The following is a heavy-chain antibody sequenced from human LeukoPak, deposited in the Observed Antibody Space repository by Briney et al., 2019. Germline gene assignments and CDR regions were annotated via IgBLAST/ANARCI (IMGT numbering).Heavy chain of an antibody. CDR3: ARRSQGAFDI. CDR2: IHTGGETT. Sequence: GGSLRLSCAASWFTFSSYDLNWVRQAPGKGLEWVSTIHTGGETTYYAESVRGRFSISRDNSKNALYLQMHSLSAEDTAVYYCARRSQGAFDIWGQGTMVIVSS. J-gene: IGHJ3*02. D-gene: IGHD1-26*01. V-gene: IGHV3-23*05. CDR1: WFTFSSYD.